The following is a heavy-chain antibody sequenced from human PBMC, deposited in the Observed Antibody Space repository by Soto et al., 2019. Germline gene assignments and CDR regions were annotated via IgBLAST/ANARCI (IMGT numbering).Heavy chain of an antibody. CDR3: ARARKYYYGSGSPYYYGMDV. V-gene: IGHV1-18*04. Sequence: QVQLVQSGAEVKKPGASVKVSCKASGYTFTSYGVSWVRQAPGQGLEWMGWISGYNGNTNYAQKLQGRATMTTDTSTSTAYMELRSLRSDDTAVYYSARARKYYYGSGSPYYYGMDVWGQGITVTVSS. CDR1: GYTFTSYG. CDR2: ISGYNGNT. J-gene: IGHJ6*02. D-gene: IGHD3-10*01.